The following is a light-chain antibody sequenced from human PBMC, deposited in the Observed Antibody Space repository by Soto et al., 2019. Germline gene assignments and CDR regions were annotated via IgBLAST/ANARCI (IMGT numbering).Light chain of an antibody. CDR2: KAS. V-gene: IGKV1-5*03. CDR3: QQYNVYST. Sequence: DIQMTQSPSTLSASIGDRVNITCRASQSISSWLAWYQQKPGKAPKVLIYKASNLESGVPSRFSGSGSETDFTLTVSSLQPDDFAPYYCQQYNVYSTFGGGTKVEIK. J-gene: IGKJ4*01. CDR1: QSISSW.